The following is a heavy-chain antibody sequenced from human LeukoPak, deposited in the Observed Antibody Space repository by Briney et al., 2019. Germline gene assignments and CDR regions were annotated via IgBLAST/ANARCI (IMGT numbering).Heavy chain of an antibody. CDR1: GFTFSTYA. CDR3: AKGGPTGNLRSIGRDF. V-gene: IGHV3-23*01. Sequence: GGSLRLSCAASGFTFSTYAMGWVRQAPGKGLEWVSVISDSGDTTYYAGAVKGRFTISRDNSKNTLYLQMNSLRAEDTAVYYCAKGGPTGNLRSIGRDFWGQGTLVTVSS. CDR2: ISDSGDTT. J-gene: IGHJ4*02. D-gene: IGHD5/OR15-5a*01.